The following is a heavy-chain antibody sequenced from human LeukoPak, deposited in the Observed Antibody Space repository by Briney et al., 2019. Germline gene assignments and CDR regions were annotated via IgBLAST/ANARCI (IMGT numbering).Heavy chain of an antibody. CDR3: ARGGVGPTTNWFDP. CDR1: GGSISGSGYY. D-gene: IGHD1-26*01. V-gene: IGHV4-30-2*01. J-gene: IGHJ5*02. Sequence: SETLSLTCTVSGGSISGSGYYWSWIRQPPGKGLEWIGYIYHTGSTSYNPSLASRVTISVDRSKNQFSLRLTSVTAADTAVFYCARGGVGPTTNWFDPWGQGTLVTVSS. CDR2: IYHTGST.